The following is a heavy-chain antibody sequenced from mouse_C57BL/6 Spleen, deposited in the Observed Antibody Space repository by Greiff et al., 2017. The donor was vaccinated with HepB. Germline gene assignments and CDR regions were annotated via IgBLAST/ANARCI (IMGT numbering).Heavy chain of an antibody. J-gene: IGHJ3*01. CDR3: ARVYELGYGVAY. CDR2: IYPRDGGT. CDR1: GYAFSSYW. V-gene: IGHV1-82*01. Sequence: QVHVKQSGPELVKPGASVKISCKASGYAFSSYWMNWVKQRPGRGLEWIGRIYPRDGGTKYNGKFKGKATLTADKSSSTAYMQLSSLTSEDSAVYYCARVYELGYGVAYWGQGTPVTVSA. D-gene: IGHD1-1*01.